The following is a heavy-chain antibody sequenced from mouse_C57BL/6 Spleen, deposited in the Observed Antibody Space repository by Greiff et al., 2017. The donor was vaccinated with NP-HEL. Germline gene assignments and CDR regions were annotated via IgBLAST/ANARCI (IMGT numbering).Heavy chain of an antibody. CDR2: IHPSDSDT. D-gene: IGHD2-2*01. V-gene: IGHV1-74*01. CDR1: GYTFTSYW. J-gene: IGHJ4*01. Sequence: QVQLQQPGAELVKPGASVKVSCKASGYTFTSYWMHWVKQRPGQGLEWIGRIHPSDSDTNYNQKFKGKATLTVDKSSSTAYMQLSSLTSEDSAVYYCAIGRIGYLDYAMDYWGQGTSVTVSS. CDR3: AIGRIGYLDYAMDY.